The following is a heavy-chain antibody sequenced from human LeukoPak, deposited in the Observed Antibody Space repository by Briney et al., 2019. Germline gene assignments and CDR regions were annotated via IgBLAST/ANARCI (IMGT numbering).Heavy chain of an antibody. CDR1: GGSISSSSYY. J-gene: IGHJ6*03. CDR3: ARAGQWLIRSGLMDV. D-gene: IGHD6-19*01. CDR2: IYYSGST. V-gene: IGHV4-39*07. Sequence: SETLSLTCTVSGGSISSSSYYWGWIRQPPGKGLEWIGSIYYSGSTYYNPSLKSRVTISVDTSKNQFSLKLSSVTAADTAVYYCARAGQWLIRSGLMDVWGKGTTVTVSS.